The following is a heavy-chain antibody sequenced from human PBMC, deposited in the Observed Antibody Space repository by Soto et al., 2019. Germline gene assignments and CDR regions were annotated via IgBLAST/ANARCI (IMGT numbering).Heavy chain of an antibody. Sequence: GGSLRLSCAASGFTFSRYAMHWVRQAPGMGLEWVSAISGSGGSTYYADSVKGRFTISRDNSKNTLYLQMNSLRAEDTAVYHCAKDVKVDILTGYNWFDPWGQGTLVTVSS. CDR3: AKDVKVDILTGYNWFDP. CDR2: ISGSGGST. J-gene: IGHJ5*02. V-gene: IGHV3-23*01. D-gene: IGHD3-9*01. CDR1: GFTFSRYA.